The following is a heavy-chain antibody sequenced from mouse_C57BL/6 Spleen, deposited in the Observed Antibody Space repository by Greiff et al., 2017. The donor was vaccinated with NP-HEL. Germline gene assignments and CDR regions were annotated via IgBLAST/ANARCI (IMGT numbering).Heavy chain of an antibody. J-gene: IGHJ4*01. CDR1: GYTFTSYW. Sequence: VKLMESGAELVMPGASVKLSCKASGYTFTSYWMHWVKQRPGQGLEWIGEIDPSDSYTNYNQKFKGKSTLTVDKSSSTAYMQLSSLTSEDSAVYYCARPTVDAMDYWGQGTSVTVSS. V-gene: IGHV1-69*01. D-gene: IGHD1-1*01. CDR3: ARPTVDAMDY. CDR2: IDPSDSYT.